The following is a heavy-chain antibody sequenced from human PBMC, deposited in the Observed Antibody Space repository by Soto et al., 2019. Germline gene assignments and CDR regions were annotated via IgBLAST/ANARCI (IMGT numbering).Heavy chain of an antibody. J-gene: IGHJ4*02. Sequence: SLTCRVSGDSISDTIYYWGWVRQSPGKGLEWIGSIHYSGTTQFHPSLKTRVTISVDTSKNEFYLRLRSVTAADTAIYFCVRHLNAEPDAMSFCGQGT. V-gene: IGHV4-39*01. CDR2: IHYSGTT. CDR3: VRHLNAEPDAMSF. CDR1: GDSISDTIYY. D-gene: IGHD1-1*01.